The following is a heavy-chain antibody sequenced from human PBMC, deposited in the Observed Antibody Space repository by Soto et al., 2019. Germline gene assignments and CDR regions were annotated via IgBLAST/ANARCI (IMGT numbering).Heavy chain of an antibody. CDR1: GDSISTYY. CDR2: IYNSATT. J-gene: IGHJ6*02. CDR3: ARGGYCTNGVCYGGYYYGMDV. V-gene: IGHV4-59*08. Sequence: SETLSLTCTVSGDSISTYYWTWIRQPPGKGLEWIGYIYNSATTKYNPSLKSRVTISVDTSKNQFSLKLSSVTAADTAVYYCARGGYCTNGVCYGGYYYGMDVWGQGTTVTVSS. D-gene: IGHD2-8*01.